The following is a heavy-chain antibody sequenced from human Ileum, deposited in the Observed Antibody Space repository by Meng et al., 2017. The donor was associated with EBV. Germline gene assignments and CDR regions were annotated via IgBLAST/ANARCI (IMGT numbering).Heavy chain of an antibody. Sequence: HLHWSCPCPVNPSESLSLPGDVCGGVISGNSECLIRQPPIKRLEWLGFCDEGTTNDNPSLKMRVTIAAGPANNQISLRLSSGTSADTAVYYCAKGGQWDPLDSWGRGILVTVSS. V-gene: IGHV4-59*01. CDR2: CDEGTT. CDR1: GGVISGNS. J-gene: IGHJ4*02. D-gene: IGHD1-26*01. CDR3: AKGGQWDPLDS.